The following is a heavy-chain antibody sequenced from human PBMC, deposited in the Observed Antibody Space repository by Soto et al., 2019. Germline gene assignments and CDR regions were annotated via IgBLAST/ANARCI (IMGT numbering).Heavy chain of an antibody. V-gene: IGHV5-51*01. CDR3: AAWQDAAFDI. CDR1: VYSFPTYW. CDR2: IYPGDSDA. Sequence: HGESLNISCKGSVYSFPTYWIGWVRQMPGKGLEWMGIIYPGDSDARYSPSFQGQVTISADKSISTAYLQWSSLKASDTAMYYCAAWQDAAFDIWGQGTMVTV. J-gene: IGHJ3*02.